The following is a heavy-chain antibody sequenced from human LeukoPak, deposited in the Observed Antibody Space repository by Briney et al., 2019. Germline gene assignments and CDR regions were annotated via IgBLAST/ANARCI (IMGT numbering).Heavy chain of an antibody. CDR2: ISAYNGNT. CDR3: ARGLRFLEWLLLFY. CDR1: GYTFTSYG. D-gene: IGHD3-3*01. J-gene: IGHJ4*02. Sequence: ASVKVSCKASGYTFTSYGISWVRQAPGQGLEWMGWISAYNGNTNYAQKLQGRVTMTTDTSTSTAYMELRSLRSEDTAVYYCARGLRFLEWLLLFYWGQGTLVTVSS. V-gene: IGHV1-18*01.